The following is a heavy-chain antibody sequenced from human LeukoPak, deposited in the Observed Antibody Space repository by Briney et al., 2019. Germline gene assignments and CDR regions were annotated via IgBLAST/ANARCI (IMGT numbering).Heavy chain of an antibody. D-gene: IGHD2-21*02. J-gene: IGHJ6*02. V-gene: IGHV3-30*18. CDR1: GFTFSSYG. CDR3: AKLDVPFSVVVTDGMDV. CDR2: ISYDGSNK. Sequence: GRSLRLSCAASGFTFSSYGMHWVRQAPGKGLEWVAVISYDGSNKYYADSVKGRFTISRDNSKNTLYLQMNSLRAEDTAVYYCAKLDVPFSVVVTDGMDVWGQGTTVTVSS.